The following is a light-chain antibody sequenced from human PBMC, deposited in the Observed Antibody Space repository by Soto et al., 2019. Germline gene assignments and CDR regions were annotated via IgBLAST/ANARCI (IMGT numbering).Light chain of an antibody. CDR3: QQYGGSPWT. J-gene: IGKJ1*01. CDR1: QTVSNNY. CDR2: GAS. V-gene: IGKV3-20*01. Sequence: EIVLTQSPGTLSLSPGERATLSCRASQTVSNNYLAWYQQKPGQAPRLLIYGASSRATGIPDRFSGSGSGTDFTLTISRLEPEDFAVYYCQQYGGSPWTFGQGTKVEIK.